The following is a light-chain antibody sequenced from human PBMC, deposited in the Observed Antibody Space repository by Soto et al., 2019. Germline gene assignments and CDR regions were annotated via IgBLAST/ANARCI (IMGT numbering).Light chain of an antibody. J-gene: IGKJ4*01. Sequence: DIQMTQSPSTLSASGRHRGTISCRASQSISSWLAWYQQKPGKAPKLLIYKASTLKSGVPSRFSGSASVTEFTLTIRRLQSDDFAPYYCQEYESYSPLTYGGGTKVDIK. V-gene: IGKV1-5*03. CDR3: QEYESYSPLT. CDR1: QSISSW. CDR2: KAS.